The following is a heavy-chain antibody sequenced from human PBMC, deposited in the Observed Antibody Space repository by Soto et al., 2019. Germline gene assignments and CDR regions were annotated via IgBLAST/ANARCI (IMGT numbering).Heavy chain of an antibody. V-gene: IGHV1-3*01. CDR1: GYTFTSYA. D-gene: IGHD3-10*01. CDR2: INAGNGNT. Sequence: ASVKVSCKASGYTFTSYAMHWVRQAPGQRLEWMGWINAGNGNTKYSQKFQGRVTITRDTSASTAYMELSSLRSEDTAVYYCATDGSGSYYKTYYYYYYGTDVWGQGTTVTVS. CDR3: ATDGSGSYYKTYYYYYYGTDV. J-gene: IGHJ6*02.